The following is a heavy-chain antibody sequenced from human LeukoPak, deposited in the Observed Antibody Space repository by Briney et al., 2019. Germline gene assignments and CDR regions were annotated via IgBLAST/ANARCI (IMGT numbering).Heavy chain of an antibody. CDR2: IYYSGST. V-gene: IGHV4-59*01. CDR1: GGSISSYY. CDR3: ARDGIAVAGSLDAFDI. Sequence: PSETLSLTCTVSGGSISSYYWSWIRQPPGKGLEWIGYIYYSGSTNYNPSLKSRVTISVDTSKNQFSLKLSSVTAADTAVYYCARDGIAVAGSLDAFDIWGQGTMVTVSS. J-gene: IGHJ3*02. D-gene: IGHD6-19*01.